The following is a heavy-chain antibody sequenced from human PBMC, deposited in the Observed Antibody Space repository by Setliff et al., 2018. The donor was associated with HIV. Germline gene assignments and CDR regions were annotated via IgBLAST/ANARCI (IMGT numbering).Heavy chain of an antibody. V-gene: IGHV3-48*01. J-gene: IGHJ4*02. CDR2: ISATGTTV. CDR3: VRDQLRYPERWDFDF. CDR1: GFVFTDHS. Sequence: PGGSLRLSCAASGFVFTDHSLHWVRQAPGEGLEWLSYISATGTTVSYADSVRGRFTISRDSVRNVLYLQMKSLRVEDTALYYCVRDQLRYPERWDFDFWGQGTLVTVSS. D-gene: IGHD1-26*01.